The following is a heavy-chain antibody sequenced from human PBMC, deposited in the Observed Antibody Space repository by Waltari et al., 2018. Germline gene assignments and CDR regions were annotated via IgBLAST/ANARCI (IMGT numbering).Heavy chain of an antibody. D-gene: IGHD1-1*01. CDR2: ISYSGST. CDR1: GGSISSYY. V-gene: IGHV4-59*01. CDR3: ARRRAELESFYYYYYMDV. Sequence: QVQLQESGSGLVKPSETLSLTCTVSGGSISSYYWSWIRQPPGKGLEWIGYISYSGSTKYNPSLKSRVTISVDTSKTPFSLKLSSVTAADTAVYYCARRRAELESFYYYYYMDVWGKGTTVTVSS. J-gene: IGHJ6*03.